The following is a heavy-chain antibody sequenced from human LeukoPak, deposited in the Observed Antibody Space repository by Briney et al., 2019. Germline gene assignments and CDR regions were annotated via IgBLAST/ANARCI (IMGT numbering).Heavy chain of an antibody. J-gene: IGHJ3*02. CDR2: ISYDGTNQ. CDR3: AKDKGGGYGNDAFDI. V-gene: IGHV3-30*18. CDR1: GFTFCSYG. Sequence: GGSLRLSCAASGFTFCSYGIHWLRQAPDKGLEWVAVISYDGTNQYYADSVKGRFTISRDNSKNTLNLQMNRLKAEDTAVYYCAKDKGGGYGNDAFDIWGRGTMVTVSS. D-gene: IGHD3-16*01.